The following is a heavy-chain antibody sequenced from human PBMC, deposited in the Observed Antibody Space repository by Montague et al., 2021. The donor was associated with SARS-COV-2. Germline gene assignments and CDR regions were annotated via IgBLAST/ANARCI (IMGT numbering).Heavy chain of an antibody. CDR1: GFTLSSYW. CDR3: ARAYYTGLYPFDY. J-gene: IGHJ4*02. D-gene: IGHD2-8*02. Sequence: SLRLSCAASGFTLSSYWMYWVRQAPGKGLVWISRIHYDGSSTNYADSVKGRFTISRDTAKNTLYLQMNSLRAEDTAVYYCARAYYTGLYPFDYWGQGNPGHRLL. V-gene: IGHV3-74*01. CDR2: IHYDGSST.